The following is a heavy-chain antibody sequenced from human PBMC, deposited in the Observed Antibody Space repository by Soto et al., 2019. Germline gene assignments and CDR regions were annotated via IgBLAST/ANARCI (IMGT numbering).Heavy chain of an antibody. J-gene: IGHJ6*02. CDR3: ARSLLDEYSSSWRSAYYGMDV. V-gene: IGHV1-2*02. CDR1: AFTFSAYD. D-gene: IGHD6-13*01. CDR2: INPNSGGT. Sequence: GASVKGSCKASAFTFSAYDIYWVRQAPGQGLEWIGWINPNSGGTNNAQKFQGRVTMTRDTSTSTVYMELSALIPDDTAVYYCARSLLDEYSSSWRSAYYGMDVWGQGTTVTVSS.